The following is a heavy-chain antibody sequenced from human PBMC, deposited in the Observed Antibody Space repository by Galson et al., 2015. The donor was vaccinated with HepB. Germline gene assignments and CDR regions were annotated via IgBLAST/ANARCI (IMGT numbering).Heavy chain of an antibody. CDR1: GYNFPSSW. Sequence: QSGAEVKKPGESLKISCKASGYNFPSSWIGWVRQLPGKGLEWMGIIFPDDSDTRYSPSFQGQVIISADKSISTAYLQWSSVKASDTAIYYCARRSLSGYPHYYYYGMDVWGQGTTVTVSS. CDR2: IFPDDSDT. CDR3: ARRSLSGYPHYYYYGMDV. V-gene: IGHV5-51*01. D-gene: IGHD3-22*01. J-gene: IGHJ6*02.